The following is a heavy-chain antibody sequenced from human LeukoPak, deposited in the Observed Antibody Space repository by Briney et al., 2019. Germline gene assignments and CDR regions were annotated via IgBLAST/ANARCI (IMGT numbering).Heavy chain of an antibody. Sequence: GASVKVSCKASGYTFTSYGISWVRQAPGQGLEWMGGIIPIFGTANYAQKFQGRVTITADESTSTAYMELSSLRSEDTAVYYCARGLYDSSGYPTPYYYYGMDVWGQGTTVTVSS. J-gene: IGHJ6*02. D-gene: IGHD3-22*01. CDR3: ARGLYDSSGYPTPYYYYGMDV. CDR2: IIPIFGTA. V-gene: IGHV1-69*13. CDR1: GYTFTSYG.